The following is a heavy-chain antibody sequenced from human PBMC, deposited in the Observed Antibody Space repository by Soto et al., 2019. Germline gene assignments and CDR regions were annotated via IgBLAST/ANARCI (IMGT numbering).Heavy chain of an antibody. Sequence: PSETLSLTCTVSGGSISSYYWSWIRQPPGKGLEWIGYIYYSGSTNYNPSLKSRVTISVDTSKNQFSLKLSSVTAADTAVYYCARQTLIAAARLTGYYYYMDVWGKGTTVTVSS. CDR3: ARQTLIAAARLTGYYYYMDV. D-gene: IGHD6-13*01. CDR2: IYYSGST. V-gene: IGHV4-59*08. J-gene: IGHJ6*03. CDR1: GGSISSYY.